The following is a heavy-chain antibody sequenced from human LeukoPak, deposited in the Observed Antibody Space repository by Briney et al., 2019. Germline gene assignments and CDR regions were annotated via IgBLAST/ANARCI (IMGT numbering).Heavy chain of an antibody. J-gene: IGHJ6*04. CDR3: AELGITMIGGV. Sequence: PGGSLRLSCAASGFTSGFTFGDYGMSWVRQAPGKGLEWVSYISSSGSTIYYADSVKGRFTISRDNAKNSLYLQMNSLRAEDTAVYYCAELGITMIGGVWGKGTTVTISS. D-gene: IGHD3-10*02. CDR1: GFTFGDYG. V-gene: IGHV3-48*03. CDR2: ISSSGSTI.